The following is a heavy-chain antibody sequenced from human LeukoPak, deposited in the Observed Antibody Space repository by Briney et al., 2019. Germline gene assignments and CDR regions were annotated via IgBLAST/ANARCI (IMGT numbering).Heavy chain of an antibody. CDR1: GFTFSSYS. V-gene: IGHV3-21*01. CDR3: ARDHRDYYFDY. CDR2: ISSSSSYI. J-gene: IGHJ4*02. Sequence: GGSLRLSCAASGFTFSSYSMNWVRQAPGKGLEWVSSISSSSSYIYYAGSVKGRFTISRDNAKNSLYLQMNSLRAEDTAVYYCARDHRDYYFDYWGQGTLVTVSS.